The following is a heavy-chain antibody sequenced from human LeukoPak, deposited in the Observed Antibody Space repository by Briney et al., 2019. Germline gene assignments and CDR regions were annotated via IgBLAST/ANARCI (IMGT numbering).Heavy chain of an antibody. CDR2: IRSKTHGGTT. V-gene: IGHV3-49*04. CDR3: TRDGIPETNWSGYYIDY. Sequence: GGSLRLSCAASGFTFSSYAMSWVRQAPGKGLEWVGFIRSKTHGGTTEYAASVKGRFSISRDDYKSIAYLQMNSLKTEDTAVYYCTRDGIPETNWSGYYIDYWGQGTLVTVSS. D-gene: IGHD3-3*01. CDR1: GFTFSSYA. J-gene: IGHJ4*02.